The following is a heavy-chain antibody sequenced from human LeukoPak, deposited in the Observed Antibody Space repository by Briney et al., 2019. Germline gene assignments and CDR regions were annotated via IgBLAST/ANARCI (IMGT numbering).Heavy chain of an antibody. CDR2: IYYSGST. J-gene: IGHJ4*02. D-gene: IGHD1-1*01. V-gene: IGHV4-39*01. CDR3: AGRPGSYESGHGDDY. CDR1: GGSISSSSYY. Sequence: PSETLSLTCTVSGGSISSSSYYWGWIRQPPGKGLEWIGSIYYSGSTYYNPSLKSRITISIDTSKNQFSLKVTSVTAADTAIYYCAGRPGSYESGHGDDYWGQGTLVTVSP.